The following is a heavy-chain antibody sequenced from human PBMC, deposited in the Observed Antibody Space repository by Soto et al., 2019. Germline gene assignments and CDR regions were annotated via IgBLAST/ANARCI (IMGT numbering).Heavy chain of an antibody. D-gene: IGHD2-15*01. J-gene: IGHJ4*02. CDR1: ENTFSSYW. Sequence: PGESLKISCKGSENTFSSYWIAWVRQLPGKGLECMGIIYPDDSDTRYSPSFQGQVTIVADRSISTAYLQWSSLKASDTAMYYCTRPYCSGGRCYPNYFDYWGQGTLVTVSS. CDR2: IYPDDSDT. V-gene: IGHV5-51*01. CDR3: TRPYCSGGRCYPNYFDY.